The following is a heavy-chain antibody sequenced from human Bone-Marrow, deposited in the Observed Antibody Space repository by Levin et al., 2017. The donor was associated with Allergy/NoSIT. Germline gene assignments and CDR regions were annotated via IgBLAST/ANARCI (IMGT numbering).Heavy chain of an antibody. CDR3: ARRNTGYKDY. CDR1: GFTFINYP. Sequence: GGSLRLSCAASGFTFINYPMSWVRQAPGKGLEWVSAIGGYADVTDYAPSVKGRFTISRDNSKNILFLQMSNLRVEATAIYYCARRNTGYKDYWGQGTLVTVSS. V-gene: IGHV3-23*01. CDR2: IGGYADVT. J-gene: IGHJ4*02. D-gene: IGHD3-9*01.